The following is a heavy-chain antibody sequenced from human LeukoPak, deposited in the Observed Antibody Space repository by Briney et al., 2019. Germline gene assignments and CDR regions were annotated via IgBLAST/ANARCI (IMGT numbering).Heavy chain of an antibody. J-gene: IGHJ6*02. CDR2: INPNSGGT. V-gene: IGHV1-2*02. D-gene: IGHD6-13*01. Sequence: ASVKVSCKASGYTFTGYYMHWVRQAPGQGLEWMGWINPNSGGTNYAQKFQGRVTMTRDTSISTAYMELSRLRSDDTAVYYCARDRIAAAGTGPYGMDVWGQGTTVPVSS. CDR1: GYTFTGYY. CDR3: ARDRIAAAGTGPYGMDV.